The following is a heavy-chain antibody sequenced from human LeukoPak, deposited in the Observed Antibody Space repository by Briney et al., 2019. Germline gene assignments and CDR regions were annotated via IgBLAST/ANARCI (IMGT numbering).Heavy chain of an antibody. V-gene: IGHV1-24*01. D-gene: IGHD3-10*01. J-gene: IGHJ3*02. CDR3: ATIYGLWFGEGDAFDI. CDR1: GYTLTELS. Sequence: ASVKVTRKVSGYTLTELSMHWVRQAPGKGLEWMGGFDPEDGETIYAQKFQGRVTMTEDTSTDTAYMELSSLRSEDTAVYYCATIYGLWFGEGDAFDIWGQGTMVTVSS. CDR2: FDPEDGET.